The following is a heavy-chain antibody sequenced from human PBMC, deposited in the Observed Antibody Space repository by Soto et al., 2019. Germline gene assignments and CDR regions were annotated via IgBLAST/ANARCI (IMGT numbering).Heavy chain of an antibody. CDR1: GGSINRNSYY. V-gene: IGHV4-39*01. Sequence: PSETLSLTCVVSGGSINRNSYYWDWIRQPPGKGLEWIGSIYYSGGTYHNPSLKGRLTISVDTSRNQLSLKLTSVTAADTAVYYCARHGHRVSSRFDYWGQGTLVTVSS. D-gene: IGHD6-13*01. CDR2: IYYSGGT. CDR3: ARHGHRVSSRFDY. J-gene: IGHJ4*02.